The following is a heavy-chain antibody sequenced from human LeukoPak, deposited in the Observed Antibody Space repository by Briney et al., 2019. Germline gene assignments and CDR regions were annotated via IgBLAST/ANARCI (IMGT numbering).Heavy chain of an antibody. CDR2: IYYSGST. CDR1: GGCISSYY. D-gene: IGHD5-12*01. J-gene: IGHJ5*02. CDR3: ARNVDIVATIPSFDP. Sequence: SETLSLTCTVSGGCISSYYWSWIRQPPGKGLEWIGYIYYSGSTNYNPSLKSRVTISVDTSKNQFSLKLSSVTAADTAVYYCARNVDIVATIPSFDPWGQGTLVTVSS. V-gene: IGHV4-59*08.